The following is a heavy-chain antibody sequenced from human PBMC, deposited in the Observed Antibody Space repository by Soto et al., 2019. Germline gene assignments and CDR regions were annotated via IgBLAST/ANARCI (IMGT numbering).Heavy chain of an antibody. CDR1: GGSVRAPDW. V-gene: IGHV4-4*02. Sequence: NPSETLSLTCTLSGGSVRAPDWWNWVRQSPDKGLEWIAEVHISGHSNYNPSLRSRVSVSIDSSKNQFYLNSNSVTAADTAIYYCARVRQGCSANNCYFDPWGQGTQVTVSS. CDR2: VHISGHS. D-gene: IGHD1-1*01. CDR3: ARVRQGCSANNCYFDP. J-gene: IGHJ5*01.